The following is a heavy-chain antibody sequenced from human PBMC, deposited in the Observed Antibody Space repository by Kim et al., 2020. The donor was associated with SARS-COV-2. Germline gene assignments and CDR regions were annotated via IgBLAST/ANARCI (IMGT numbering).Heavy chain of an antibody. V-gene: IGHV3-21*01. CDR3: AREGLASSPIDY. CDR1: GFTFSSYS. D-gene: IGHD6-6*01. CDR2: ISSSSSYI. J-gene: IGHJ4*02. Sequence: GGSLRLSCAASGFTFSSYSMNWVRQAPGKGLEWVSSISSSSSYIYYADSVKGRFTISRDNAKNSLYLQMNSLRAEDTAVYYCAREGLASSPIDYWGQGTLVTVSS.